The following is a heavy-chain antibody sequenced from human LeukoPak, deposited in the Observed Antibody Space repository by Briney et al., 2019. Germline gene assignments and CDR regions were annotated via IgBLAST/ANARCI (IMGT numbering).Heavy chain of an antibody. Sequence: SETLSLTCAVYGGSFSGYYWSWIRQPPGKGLEWIGEINHSGSTNYNPSLKSRVTISVDTSKNQFSLKLSSVTAADTAVYYCARHWGSSTSCYGGPCLGWAHFDYWGQGTLVTVSS. CDR3: ARHWGSSTSCYGGPCLGWAHFDY. V-gene: IGHV4-34*01. CDR2: INHSGST. D-gene: IGHD2-2*01. J-gene: IGHJ4*02. CDR1: GGSFSGYY.